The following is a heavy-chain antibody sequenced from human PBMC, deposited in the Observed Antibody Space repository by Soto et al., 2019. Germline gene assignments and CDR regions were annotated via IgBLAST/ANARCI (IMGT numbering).Heavy chain of an antibody. CDR2: IKPDGSDK. J-gene: IGHJ4*02. CDR1: GFIFSSHW. D-gene: IGHD6-25*01. Sequence: GGSLRLSCGTSGFIFSSHWMTWVRQAPGKGLEWMADIKPDGSDKHYVDSVKGRFTISRDNAEHSLYLQMSSLRAEDTAVYYCARLYGSVSTFDYWGQGTRVTVSS. CDR3: ARLYGSVSTFDY. V-gene: IGHV3-7*01.